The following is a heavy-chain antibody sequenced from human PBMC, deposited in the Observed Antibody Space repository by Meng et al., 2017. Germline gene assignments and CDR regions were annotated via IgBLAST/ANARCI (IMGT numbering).Heavy chain of an antibody. D-gene: IGHD3-22*01. CDR1: TFSLSGYY. CDR3: ARDRRIYDSSGYYSSVNVIFDY. J-gene: IGHJ4*02. Sequence: GESLKISCAASTFSLSGYYMSWIRQAPGKGLEWVSYISSSGATIFYADSVKGRFTISRDNTKNSLYLQMNSLRVEDTAVYYCARDRRIYDSSGYYSSVNVIFDYWGQGTLVTVSS. V-gene: IGHV3-11*04. CDR2: ISSSGATI.